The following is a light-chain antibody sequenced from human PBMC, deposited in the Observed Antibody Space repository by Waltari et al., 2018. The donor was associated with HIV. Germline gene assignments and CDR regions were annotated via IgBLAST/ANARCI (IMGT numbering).Light chain of an antibody. CDR2: GAS. CDR1: QGVSSK. J-gene: IGKJ4*01. CDR3: QQYNDWPLT. V-gene: IGKV3-15*01. Sequence: EVVMTQSPATLSVSPGERVTLSCRASQGVSSKLAWHQQKPGQAPRLLIYGASTRATGIPARFSGSGAGTEFTLTISSLQSEDFAVYYCQQYNDWPLTFGGGTKVEIK.